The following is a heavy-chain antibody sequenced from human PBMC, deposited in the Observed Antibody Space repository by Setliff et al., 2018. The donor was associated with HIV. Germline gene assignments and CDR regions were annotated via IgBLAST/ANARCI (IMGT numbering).Heavy chain of an antibody. D-gene: IGHD3-9*01. CDR2: IYHSGIT. CDR3: ARRQSYYDILNGRAFDALDI. CDR1: GGSISISSHY. J-gene: IGHJ3*02. Sequence: PSETLSLTCTVSGGSISISSHYWGWIRQPPGKGLEWIGRIYHSGITYYNASLKSRVSISVDTSKNQFSVKLNSVTAADTAVYFCARRQSYYDILNGRAFDALDIWGQGTKVTVSS. V-gene: IGHV4-39*01.